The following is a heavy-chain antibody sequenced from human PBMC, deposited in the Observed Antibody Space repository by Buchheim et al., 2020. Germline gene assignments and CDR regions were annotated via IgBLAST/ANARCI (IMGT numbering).Heavy chain of an antibody. CDR3: ARAGEPKYYFDY. Sequence: QVQLVESGGGVVQPGRSLRLSCAASGFTFSSYAMHWVRQAPGKGLEWVAVISYDGSNKYYADSVKGRFTISRDNSKHTLYLQMNSLRAEDTAVYYCARAGEPKYYFDYWGQGTL. V-gene: IGHV3-30-3*01. J-gene: IGHJ4*02. CDR1: GFTFSSYA. CDR2: ISYDGSNK. D-gene: IGHD1-14*01.